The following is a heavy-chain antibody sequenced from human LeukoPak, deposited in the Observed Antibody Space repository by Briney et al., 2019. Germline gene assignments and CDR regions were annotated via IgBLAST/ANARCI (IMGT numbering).Heavy chain of an antibody. V-gene: IGHV4-61*02. CDR3: ARASLSGYGFDY. D-gene: IGHD2-2*01. J-gene: IGHJ4*02. CDR2: IYTSGST. Sequence: PSETLSLTCTVSGGSISSGSYYWSWIRQPAGKGLEWIGRIYTSGSTNYNPSLKSRVTISVDTSKNQFSLKLSFVTAADTAVYYCARASLSGYGFDYWGQGTLVTVSS. CDR1: GGSISSGSYY.